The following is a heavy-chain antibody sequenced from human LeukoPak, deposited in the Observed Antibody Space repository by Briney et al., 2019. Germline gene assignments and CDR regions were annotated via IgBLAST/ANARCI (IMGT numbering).Heavy chain of an antibody. J-gene: IGHJ4*02. CDR2: ISSSSSYI. CDR1: GFTFSSYS. D-gene: IGHD2-15*01. Sequence: PGGSLRLSCAASGFTFSSYSMNWVRQAPGKGLEWVSSISSSSSYIYYADSVKGRFTISRDNAKNSLYLQMNSLRAEDTAVYYRARGGPRGYCSGGSCYGFGYWGQGTLVTVSS. CDR3: ARGGPRGYCSGGSCYGFGY. V-gene: IGHV3-21*01.